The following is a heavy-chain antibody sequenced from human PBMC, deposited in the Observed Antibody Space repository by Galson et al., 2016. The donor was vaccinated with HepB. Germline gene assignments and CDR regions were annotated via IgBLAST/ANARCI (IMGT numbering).Heavy chain of an antibody. CDR3: AKMGAFYYEASGYFSPPSDY. CDR1: GFTFSSYA. J-gene: IGHJ4*02. Sequence: SLRLSCAASGFTFSSYAMSWVRQAPGKGLEWVSGISGSGGATEYADSVKGRFTISRDNSKNTVYQQMNSLRAEDTAVYYCAKMGAFYYEASGYFSPPSDYWGQGTLVTVSS. CDR2: ISGSGGAT. D-gene: IGHD3-22*01. V-gene: IGHV3-23*01.